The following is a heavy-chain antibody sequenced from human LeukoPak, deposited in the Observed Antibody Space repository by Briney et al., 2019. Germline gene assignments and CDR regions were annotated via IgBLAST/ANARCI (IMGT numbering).Heavy chain of an antibody. J-gene: IGHJ4*02. D-gene: IGHD3-22*01. CDR2: ISGSGGST. V-gene: IGHV3-23*01. Sequence: GGSLRLSCAASGFTFSSYAMSWVRQAPGKGLGWVSAISGSGGSTYYADSVKGRFTISRDNSKNTLYLQMNSGRAEDTAVYYCAKDVDSSGDYWGQGTLVTVSS. CDR1: GFTFSSYA. CDR3: AKDVDSSGDY.